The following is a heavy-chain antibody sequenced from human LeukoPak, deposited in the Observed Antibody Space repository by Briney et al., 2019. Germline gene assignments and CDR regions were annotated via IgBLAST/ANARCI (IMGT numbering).Heavy chain of an antibody. D-gene: IGHD2-2*01. J-gene: IGHJ4*02. Sequence: GGSLRLSCAASGFTFSDYYMSWIRQAPGKGLEWVSYIRSSGSTIYYADSVKGRFIISRDNAKNSLYMQMNSLRAEDTAVYYCARVDCSSTSCYEFDYWGQGTLVTVSS. CDR1: GFTFSDYY. V-gene: IGHV3-11*04. CDR2: IRSSGSTI. CDR3: ARVDCSSTSCYEFDY.